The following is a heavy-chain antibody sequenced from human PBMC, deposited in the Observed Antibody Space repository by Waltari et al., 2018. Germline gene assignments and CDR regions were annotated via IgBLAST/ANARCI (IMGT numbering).Heavy chain of an antibody. V-gene: IGHV1-3*03. CDR2: INAGKGNT. J-gene: IGHJ4*02. CDR3: ARESGGFYYDSSGYLDY. Sequence: QVQLVRSGAEVKKPGASVKVSCKASGYTFTSYAMHWVRQAPGQRPEWMGWINAGKGNTKYSQEFQGRVTITRDTSASTAYMELSSLRSEDMAVYYCARESGGFYYDSSGYLDYWGQGTLVTVSS. D-gene: IGHD3-22*01. CDR1: GYTFTSYA.